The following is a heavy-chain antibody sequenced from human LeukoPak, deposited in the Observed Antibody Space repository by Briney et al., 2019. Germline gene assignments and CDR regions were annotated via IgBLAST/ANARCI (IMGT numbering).Heavy chain of an antibody. CDR1: GFTFSNYG. V-gene: IGHV3-23*01. CDR3: AKVLSGASHFTPLAY. D-gene: IGHD2-2*01. CDR2: ISGSADST. Sequence: GGSLRLSCAASGFTFSNYGMNWVRQAPGKGLEWVSTISGSADSTYYADSVKGRFTISRDNTKNTLYLQMNSLRAEDTATYYCAKVLSGASHFTPLAYWGQGTLVTVSS. J-gene: IGHJ4*02.